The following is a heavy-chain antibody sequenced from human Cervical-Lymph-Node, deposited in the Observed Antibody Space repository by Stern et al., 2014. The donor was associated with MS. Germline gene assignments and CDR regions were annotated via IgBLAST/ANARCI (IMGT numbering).Heavy chain of an antibody. CDR2: IYPGDSDT. D-gene: IGHD3-9*01. V-gene: IGHV5-51*01. Sequence: VQLVQSGAEVKKPGESLKISCQGSGYSFTTYWIGWVRQMPGKGLEWMGIIYPGDSDTKYSPSFQGQVIISADKSINPAYLQWSSLKASDTAMYYCARHTGSYSHYYGMDVWGQGTTVTVSS. J-gene: IGHJ6*02. CDR3: ARHTGSYSHYYGMDV. CDR1: GYSFTTYW.